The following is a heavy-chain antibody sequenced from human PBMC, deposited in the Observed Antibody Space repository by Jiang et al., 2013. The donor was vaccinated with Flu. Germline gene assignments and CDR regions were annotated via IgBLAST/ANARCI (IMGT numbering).Heavy chain of an antibody. CDR3: ARFQHSLDY. J-gene: IGHJ4*02. V-gene: IGHV6-1*01. Sequence: RQSPSRGLEWLARTYYRSKWYYDYPVSMKSRIAINPDTSKNQFSLQLNSVTPEDTAVYFCARFQHSLDYWGQGTLVTVSS. D-gene: IGHD3-3*02. CDR2: TYYRSKWYY.